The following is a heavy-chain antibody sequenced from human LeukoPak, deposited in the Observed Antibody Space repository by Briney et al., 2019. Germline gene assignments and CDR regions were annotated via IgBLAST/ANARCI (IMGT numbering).Heavy chain of an antibody. CDR2: IKQDGSEK. Sequence: GGSLRLSCAPAGFTFSSYWMSWVRQAPGKGLEWVANIKQDGSEKYYVDSVKGRFTISRDNAKNSLYLQMNSLRAEDTAVYYCARGAGYCTNGVCLNYFDYWGQGTLVTVSS. CDR3: ARGAGYCTNGVCLNYFDY. CDR1: GFTFSSYW. V-gene: IGHV3-7*01. D-gene: IGHD2-8*01. J-gene: IGHJ4*02.